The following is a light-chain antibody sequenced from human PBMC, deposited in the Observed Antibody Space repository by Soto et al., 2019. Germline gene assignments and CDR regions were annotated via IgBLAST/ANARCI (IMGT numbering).Light chain of an antibody. J-gene: IGKJ1*01. CDR1: QSLNRD. Sequence: IVMTQSPATLSMSPGERATLSCRASQSLNRDLAWYQQKPGQSPRLLIFGASIRATGIPARFSGSGSGTESTLTIGSLQSEDCALYYCQQYNNWPGTFGQGTKVEI. CDR2: GAS. V-gene: IGKV3-15*01. CDR3: QQYNNWPGT.